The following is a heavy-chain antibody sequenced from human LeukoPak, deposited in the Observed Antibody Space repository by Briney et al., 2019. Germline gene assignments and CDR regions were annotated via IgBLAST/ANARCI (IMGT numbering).Heavy chain of an antibody. D-gene: IGHD3-10*01. CDR1: GYTFTSYD. V-gene: IGHV1-2*02. Sequence: ASVKVSCKASGYTFTSYDINWVRQATGQGLEWMGWMNPNSGATNYAQKFRGRVTMTRDTSISTAYMELSRLRSDDTAVYYCARGGSAEKEKYFDYWGQGTLVTVSS. J-gene: IGHJ4*02. CDR3: ARGGSAEKEKYFDY. CDR2: MNPNSGAT.